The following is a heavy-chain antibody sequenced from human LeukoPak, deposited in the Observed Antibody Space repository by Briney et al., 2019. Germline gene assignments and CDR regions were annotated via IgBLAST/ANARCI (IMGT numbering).Heavy chain of an antibody. CDR1: GFTFSDFL. Sequence: GALRLSCAASGFTFSDFLMTWVRQGPGKGLGWVAHIKQDGSEKYYVDSVKGRFTVSRDNANNSLFLQMNSLRGDDAAVYYCARGPLDTSGYYYGTLDYWGQGTLVTVSS. V-gene: IGHV3-7*01. J-gene: IGHJ4*02. CDR3: ARGPLDTSGYYYGTLDY. D-gene: IGHD3-22*01. CDR2: IKQDGSEK.